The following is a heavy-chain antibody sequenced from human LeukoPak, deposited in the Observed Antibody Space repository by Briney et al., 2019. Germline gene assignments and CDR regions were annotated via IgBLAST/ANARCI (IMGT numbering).Heavy chain of an antibody. Sequence: GGSLRLSCAASGFTFDDYAMHWVRQAPGKGLEGVSGISWNSGSIGYADSVKGRFTISRDNAKNSLYLQMNSLRAEDTALYYCAKAYYYDSSSNVFDIWGQGTMVTVSS. J-gene: IGHJ3*02. D-gene: IGHD3-22*01. CDR2: ISWNSGSI. CDR3: AKAYYYDSSSNVFDI. V-gene: IGHV3-9*01. CDR1: GFTFDDYA.